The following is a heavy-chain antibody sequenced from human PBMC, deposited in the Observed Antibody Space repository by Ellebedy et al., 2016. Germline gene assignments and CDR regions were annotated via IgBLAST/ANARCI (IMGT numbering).Heavy chain of an antibody. CDR2: MNPNSGNT. Sequence: APVKVSCKASGYTFTSYDINWVRQATGQGLEWMGWMNPNSGNTGYGQKFQGRVTMTRNASIRTASMELSSLRSEDTAVYYCARGGHFYDSSGYLNMAFDIWGQGTMVTVSS. CDR1: GYTFTSYD. CDR3: ARGGHFYDSSGYLNMAFDI. D-gene: IGHD3-22*01. J-gene: IGHJ3*02. V-gene: IGHV1-8*01.